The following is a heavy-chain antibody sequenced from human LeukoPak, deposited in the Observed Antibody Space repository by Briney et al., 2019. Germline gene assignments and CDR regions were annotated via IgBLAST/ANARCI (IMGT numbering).Heavy chain of an antibody. Sequence: GESLKISCKGSGYSFTSYWIGWVRQMPGKGLEWMGIIYPGDSDTRYSPSFQGQVTISADKSISTAYLQWSSLKASDTAMYYCACPLSGYSSGLLAFDIWGQGTMVTVSS. V-gene: IGHV5-51*01. CDR3: ACPLSGYSSGLLAFDI. J-gene: IGHJ3*02. CDR2: IYPGDSDT. CDR1: GYSFTSYW. D-gene: IGHD6-19*01.